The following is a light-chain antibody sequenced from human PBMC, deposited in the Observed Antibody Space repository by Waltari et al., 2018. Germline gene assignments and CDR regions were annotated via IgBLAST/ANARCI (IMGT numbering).Light chain of an antibody. V-gene: IGKV3-11*01. Sequence: ELMLTQSPGTLTLSPGEKATLPCRASQYIYNYLAWYQQKGGQAPRLVIDDASNRATGIPGRFSGSGYGTEFTLTISSLEPEDSAVYYCQQRHEWPLTFGQGTRLEIK. J-gene: IGKJ5*01. CDR3: QQRHEWPLT. CDR2: DAS. CDR1: QYIYNY.